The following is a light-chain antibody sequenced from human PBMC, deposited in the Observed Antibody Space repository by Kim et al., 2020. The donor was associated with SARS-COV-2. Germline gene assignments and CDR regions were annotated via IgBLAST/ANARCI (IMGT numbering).Light chain of an antibody. CDR2: DAS. J-gene: IGKJ2*01. Sequence: PGERATRSCRASQSVSSYLAWYQQKPGQAPRLLIYDASNRATGIPARFSGSGSGTDFTLTISSLEPEDFAVYYCQQRSNWPPLMYTFGQGTKLEI. CDR3: QQRSNWPPLMYT. CDR1: QSVSSY. V-gene: IGKV3-11*01.